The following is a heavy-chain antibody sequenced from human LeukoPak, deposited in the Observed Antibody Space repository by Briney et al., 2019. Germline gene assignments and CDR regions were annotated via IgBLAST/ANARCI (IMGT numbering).Heavy chain of an antibody. D-gene: IGHD2-2*01. CDR3: ARISIPIYCSSTSCYYRTYYYYMDV. CDR2: ISAYNGNT. J-gene: IGHJ6*03. Sequence: VASVKVSCKASGYTFTSYGISWVRQAPGQGLEWMGWISAYNGNTNYAQKLQGRVTMTTDTSTSTAYMELRSLRSDDTAVYYCARISIPIYCSSTSCYYRTYYYYMDVWGKGTTVTVSS. V-gene: IGHV1-18*01. CDR1: GYTFTSYG.